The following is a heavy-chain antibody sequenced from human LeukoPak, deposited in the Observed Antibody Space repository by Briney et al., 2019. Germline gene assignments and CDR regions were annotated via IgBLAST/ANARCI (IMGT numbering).Heavy chain of an antibody. CDR1: GYTFTGYY. Sequence: ASVKVSCKASGYTFTGYYMHWVRQAPGQGLEWMGWINPNSGGTNYAQKFQGWVTMTRDTSISTAFMELSRLRSDDTAVYYCAREYLYVYGMDVWGQGTTVTVSS. D-gene: IGHD3-16*01. V-gene: IGHV1-2*04. CDR2: INPNSGGT. CDR3: AREYLYVYGMDV. J-gene: IGHJ6*02.